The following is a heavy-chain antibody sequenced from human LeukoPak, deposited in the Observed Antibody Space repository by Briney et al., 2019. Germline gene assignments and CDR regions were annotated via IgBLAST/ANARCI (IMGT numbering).Heavy chain of an antibody. CDR2: IIPIFGTA. V-gene: IGHV1-69*13. Sequence: ASVKVPCKASGGTFSSYAISWVRQAPGQGLEWMGGIIPIFGTANYAQKFQGRVTITADESTSTAYMELSSLRSEDTAVYYCARDRGSTHYYYGMDVWGQGTTVTVSS. J-gene: IGHJ6*02. D-gene: IGHD2-15*01. CDR3: ARDRGSTHYYYGMDV. CDR1: GGTFSSYA.